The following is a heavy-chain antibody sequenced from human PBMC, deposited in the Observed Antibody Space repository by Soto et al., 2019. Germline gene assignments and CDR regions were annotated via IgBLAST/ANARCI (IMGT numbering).Heavy chain of an antibody. CDR1: GDTFSFYT. V-gene: IGHV1-69*02. CDR3: AASYGSGYRAFDY. Sequence: QVQLVQSGTEVKKPGSSVQVSCKASGDTFSFYTINWVRQAPGLGLEWVGRINPIVSMSNYAQKFQGRVSMTADKSTSTAYMELRSLRSDDTAMYFCAASYGSGYRAFDYWGQGALVSVSS. J-gene: IGHJ4*02. CDR2: INPIVSMS. D-gene: IGHD3-10*01.